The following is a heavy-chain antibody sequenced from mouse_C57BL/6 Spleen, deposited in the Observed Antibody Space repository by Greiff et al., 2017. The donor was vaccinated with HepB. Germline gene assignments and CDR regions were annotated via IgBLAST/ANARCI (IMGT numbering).Heavy chain of an antibody. D-gene: IGHD2-3*01. Sequence: EVQGVESGGGLVKPGGSLKLSCAASGFTFSSYAMSWVRQTPEKRLEWVATISDGGSYTYYPDNVKGRFTISRDNAKNNLYLQMSHLKSEDTAMYYCAREWLLHYYYAMDYWGQGTSVTVSS. CDR1: GFTFSSYA. CDR2: ISDGGSYT. CDR3: AREWLLHYYYAMDY. J-gene: IGHJ4*01. V-gene: IGHV5-4*01.